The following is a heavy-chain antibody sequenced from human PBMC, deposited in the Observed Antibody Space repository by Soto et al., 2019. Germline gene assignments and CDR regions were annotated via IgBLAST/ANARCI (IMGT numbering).Heavy chain of an antibody. D-gene: IGHD5-18*01. Sequence: ASVKVSCKASGYTFTSYGISWVRQAPGQGLEWMGWISAYKGNTNYAQKLQGRVTMTTDTSTSTAYMELRSLRSDDTAVYYCARDRVEGYSYGPYYYYYGMDVWGQGTTVTVSS. CDR1: GYTFTSYG. V-gene: IGHV1-18*01. J-gene: IGHJ6*02. CDR3: ARDRVEGYSYGPYYYYYGMDV. CDR2: ISAYKGNT.